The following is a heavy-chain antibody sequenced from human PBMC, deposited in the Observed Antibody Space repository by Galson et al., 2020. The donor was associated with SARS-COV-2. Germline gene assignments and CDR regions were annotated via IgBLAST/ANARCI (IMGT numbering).Heavy chain of an antibody. V-gene: IGHV3-33*01. CDR1: GFTFSSYG. D-gene: IGHD4-4*01. CDR3: ARVYSNYGYRYYYYGMDV. CDR2: IWYDGSNK. Sequence: GGSLRLSCAASGFTFSSYGMHWVRQAPGKGLEWVAVIWYDGSNKYYADSVKGRFTISRDNSKNTLYLQMNSLRAEDTAVYYCARVYSNYGYRYYYYGMDVWGQGTTVTVSS. J-gene: IGHJ6*02.